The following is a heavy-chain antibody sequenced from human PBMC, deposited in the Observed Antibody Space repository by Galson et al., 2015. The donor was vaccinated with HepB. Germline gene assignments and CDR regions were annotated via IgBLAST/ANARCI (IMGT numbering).Heavy chain of an antibody. V-gene: IGHV3-30*04. D-gene: IGHD5-24*01. CDR3: ARAVRDGHNFRY. J-gene: IGHJ4*02. CDR2: ISYDGSNK. CDR1: GFTFSSYA. Sequence: SLRLSCAASGFTFSSYAMHWVRQAPGKGLEWVAVISYDGSNKYYADSVKGRFTISRDNSKNTLYLQMNSLRAEDTAVYYCARAVRDGHNFRYWGQGTLVTVSS.